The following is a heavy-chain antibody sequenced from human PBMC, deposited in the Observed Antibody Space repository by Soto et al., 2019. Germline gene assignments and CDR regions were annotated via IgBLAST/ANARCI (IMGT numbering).Heavy chain of an antibody. V-gene: IGHV3-23*01. D-gene: IGHD3-22*01. CDR1: GFTFSSYA. Sequence: PGGSLRLSCAASGFTFSSYAMSWVRQAPGKGLEWVSAISGSGGSTYYADSVKGRFTISRDNSKNTLYLQMNSLRAEDTAVYYCAKESDDYYDSNGSYGMDVWGQGTTVTVSS. CDR3: AKESDDYYDSNGSYGMDV. CDR2: ISGSGGST. J-gene: IGHJ6*02.